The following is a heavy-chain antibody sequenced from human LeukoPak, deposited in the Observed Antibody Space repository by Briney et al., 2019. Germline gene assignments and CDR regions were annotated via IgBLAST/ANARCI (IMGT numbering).Heavy chain of an antibody. CDR3: VRGKGRSPGYWLDP. J-gene: IGHJ5*02. V-gene: IGHV3-23*01. CDR2: MSGSSGDT. CDR1: GFTFSLHA. Sequence: HPGGSLRLSCAASGFTFSLHAMNWVRQAPGKGLEWVAAMSGSSGDTYYTDSVRGRFTISRDNSKNTVYLQMNSLRAEDTALYYCVRGKGRSPGYWLDPWGHGTLVTVSS. D-gene: IGHD2-15*01.